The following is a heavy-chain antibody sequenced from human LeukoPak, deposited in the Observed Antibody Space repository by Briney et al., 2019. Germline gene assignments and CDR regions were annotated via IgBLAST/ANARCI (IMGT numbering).Heavy chain of an antibody. Sequence: PSETLSLTCSVSGGSINNFYWSWIGQPPGKGLEWIGYIYYRGSINTNYNPSVKSRVTISVDTSKNQFSLKLSSVTAADTAVYYCARHVYYYDSSGYQSYYYYYYYMDVWGKGTTVTISS. CDR1: GGSINNFY. J-gene: IGHJ6*03. V-gene: IGHV4-59*08. CDR2: IYYRGSINT. D-gene: IGHD3-22*01. CDR3: ARHVYYYDSSGYQSYYYYYYYMDV.